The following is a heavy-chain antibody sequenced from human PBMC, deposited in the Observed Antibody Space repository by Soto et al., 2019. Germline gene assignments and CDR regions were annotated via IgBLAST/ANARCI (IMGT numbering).Heavy chain of an antibody. CDR1: GFTFSSYA. CDR3: ARDEYSSGWYAWGYYGMDV. D-gene: IGHD6-19*01. Sequence: PVESLRLSCAASGFTFSSYAMHWVRQPPAKGLGWVAVISYDGSNKYYADSVKGRFTISRDNSKNTLYLQMNSLRAEDTAVYYCARDEYSSGWYAWGYYGMDVWGQGTTVTVSS. CDR2: ISYDGSNK. J-gene: IGHJ6*02. V-gene: IGHV3-30-3*01.